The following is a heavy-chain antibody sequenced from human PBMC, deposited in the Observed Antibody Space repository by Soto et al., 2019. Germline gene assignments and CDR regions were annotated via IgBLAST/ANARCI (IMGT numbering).Heavy chain of an antibody. V-gene: IGHV3-23*01. CDR1: GFTFSTYA. CDR3: AKDFRDCGGDCYSEYFQH. J-gene: IGHJ1*01. Sequence: EVQLLESGGGLVQPGGSLRLSCAASGFTFSTYAMSWVRQAPGKGLEWVSTISGSGGSTYYADSVKGRFTISRDNSKNTLYLQMNSLRAEDMAVYYCAKDFRDCGGDCYSEYFQHWGQGTLVTVSS. D-gene: IGHD2-21*02. CDR2: ISGSGGST.